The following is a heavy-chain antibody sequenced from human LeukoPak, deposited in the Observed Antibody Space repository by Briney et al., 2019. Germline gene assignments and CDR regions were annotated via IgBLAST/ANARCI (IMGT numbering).Heavy chain of an antibody. Sequence: ASVKVSCKASGYTFTSNGISWVRQAPGQGLEWMGWISAYNGNTNYAQKLQGRVTMTTDPSTSTVYMELRSLRSDDTAVYYCARGHSSGWYAYFDYWGQGTLVTVSS. J-gene: IGHJ4*02. CDR1: GYTFTSNG. D-gene: IGHD6-19*01. CDR2: ISAYNGNT. CDR3: ARGHSSGWYAYFDY. V-gene: IGHV1-18*01.